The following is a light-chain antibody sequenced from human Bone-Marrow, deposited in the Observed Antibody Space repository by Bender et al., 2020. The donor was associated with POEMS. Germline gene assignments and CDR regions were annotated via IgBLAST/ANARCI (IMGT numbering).Light chain of an antibody. CDR2: NVK. CDR1: SSDVGGFDY. Sequence: QSALTQPASVSGSLGQSITISCTGTSSDVGGFDYVSWYQQHPGTAPKLLIHNVKNRPSGVSSRFSGSRSGNTASLTISGLQAEDEGDYYCCSFARSSNTVVFGGGTKLTVL. CDR3: CSFARSSNTVV. V-gene: IGLV2-14*01. J-gene: IGLJ2*01.